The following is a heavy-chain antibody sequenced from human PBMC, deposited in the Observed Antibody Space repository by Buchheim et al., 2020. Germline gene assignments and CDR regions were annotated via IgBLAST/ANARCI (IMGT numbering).Heavy chain of an antibody. Sequence: EVQLLESGGGLVQPGGSLRLSCAASGFTFSSYAMSWVRQAPGKGLEWVSAISGSGADTYYADSVKGRLTISRDNSKNTLYLQMNSLRADDTAVYSCARLSRTGWPWGCMDVWGQGTT. CDR3: ARLSRTGWPWGCMDV. CDR1: GFTFSSYA. V-gene: IGHV3-23*01. J-gene: IGHJ6*02. D-gene: IGHD2-2*01. CDR2: ISGSGADT.